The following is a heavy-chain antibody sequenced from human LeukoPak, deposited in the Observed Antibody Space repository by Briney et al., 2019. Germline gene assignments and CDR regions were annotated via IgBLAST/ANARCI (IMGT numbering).Heavy chain of an antibody. J-gene: IGHJ4*02. CDR3: ASRSGHWDF. D-gene: IGHD2-15*01. CDR1: GFTFSSYW. Sequence: GGSLRLSCAASGFTFSSYWMHWVRQAPGKGLVWVSRMNTDGSSISYADSVKGRFTLSRDNAKNTLYLQMNTLTVDDTALYYCASRSGHWDFWGPGTLVTVSS. V-gene: IGHV3-74*01. CDR2: MNTDGSSI.